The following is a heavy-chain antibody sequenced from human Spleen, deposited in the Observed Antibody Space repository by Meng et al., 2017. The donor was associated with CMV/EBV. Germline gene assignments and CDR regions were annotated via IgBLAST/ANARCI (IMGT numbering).Heavy chain of an antibody. D-gene: IGHD1-1*01. Sequence: ASVKVSCKASAFSFTNYSMHWVRQAPGQGLEWMGVMHSRGGSTEYLDKFQGRLTMTGDTSTNTVYMDLGSLRSDDTAVYYCARGTATLCDYWGQGTLVTVSS. CDR1: AFSFTNYS. CDR3: ARGTATLCDY. V-gene: IGHV1-46*01. J-gene: IGHJ4*02. CDR2: MHSRGGST.